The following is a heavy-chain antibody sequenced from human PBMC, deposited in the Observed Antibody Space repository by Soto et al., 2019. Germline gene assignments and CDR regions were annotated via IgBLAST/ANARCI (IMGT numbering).Heavy chain of an antibody. Sequence: QVQLQESGPRLVKSSETLSLVCSVSGDSIIRSFWGWIRQSPGKGLQYIGYISDSGVTDYDPSLKSRVTISVDTYKNQFSLMLTSVTAADTAEYYCARGSVDFSGPDSFDIWGQGTMVTVSS. CDR3: ARGSVDFSGPDSFDI. CDR2: ISDSGVT. D-gene: IGHD2-15*01. CDR1: GDSIIRSF. V-gene: IGHV4-59*01. J-gene: IGHJ3*02.